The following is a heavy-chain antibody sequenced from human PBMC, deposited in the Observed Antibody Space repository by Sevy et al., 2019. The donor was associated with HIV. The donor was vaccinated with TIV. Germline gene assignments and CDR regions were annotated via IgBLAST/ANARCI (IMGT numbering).Heavy chain of an antibody. V-gene: IGHV3-23*01. J-gene: IGHJ3*02. CDR3: AKDRFDGSGYYPEGAFDI. D-gene: IGHD3-22*01. CDR1: GFTFSNYA. CDR2: ISGSGFYT. Sequence: GGSLRLSCAASGFTFSNYALNWVRQVPGKGLEWVSTISGSGFYTYYGDSVKGRFTISRDNSKNTLYLQMSSLSPEDTALYYCAKDRFDGSGYYPEGAFDIWGQGTKVTVSS.